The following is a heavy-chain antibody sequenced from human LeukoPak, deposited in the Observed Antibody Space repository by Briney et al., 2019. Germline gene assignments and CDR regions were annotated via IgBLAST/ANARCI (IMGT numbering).Heavy chain of an antibody. V-gene: IGHV1-18*01. J-gene: IGHJ4*02. CDR2: MNPNSGNT. CDR3: ARTTDSSSLDY. Sequence: ASVKVSCKASGYTFTSYDINWVRQATGQGLEWMGWMNPNSGNTNYAQKLQGRVTMTTDTSTSTAYMELRSLRSDDTAVYYCARTTDSSSLDYWGQGTLVTVSS. CDR1: GYTFTSYD. D-gene: IGHD6-6*01.